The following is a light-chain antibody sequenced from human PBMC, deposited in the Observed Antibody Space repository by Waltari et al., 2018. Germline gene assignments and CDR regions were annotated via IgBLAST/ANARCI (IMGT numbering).Light chain of an antibody. CDR3: QQSFSASALT. V-gene: IGKV1-39*01. CDR2: GAF. J-gene: IGKJ4*01. Sequence: DFQMTQSPSSLSASIGDRVTIACRASQNIGTYLSWYQQKPGRAPKLLIYGAFNLQSGVPSRFSGSESGTGFTLTISSLQPEDFATYYCQQSFSASALTFGGGTKVEIK. CDR1: QNIGTY.